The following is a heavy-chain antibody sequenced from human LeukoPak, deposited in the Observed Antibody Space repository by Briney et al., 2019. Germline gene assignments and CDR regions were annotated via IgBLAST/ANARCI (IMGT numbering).Heavy chain of an antibody. CDR2: ISYDGSNK. Sequence: GSLRLSCAASGFTFSSYGMHWVRQAPGKGLEWVAVISYDGSNKYYADSVKGRFTISRDNSKNTLYLQMNSLRAEDTAVYYCAKGSSSWPLDYWGQGTLVTVSS. CDR1: GFTFSSYG. CDR3: AKGSSSWPLDY. J-gene: IGHJ4*02. V-gene: IGHV3-30*18. D-gene: IGHD6-13*01.